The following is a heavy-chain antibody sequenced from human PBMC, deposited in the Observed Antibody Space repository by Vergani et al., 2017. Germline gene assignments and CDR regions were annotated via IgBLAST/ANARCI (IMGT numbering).Heavy chain of an antibody. D-gene: IGHD3-3*01. CDR2: IIPIFGTA. CDR1: GGTFSSYA. CDR3: ARVRRYDFWSGYYIRPTTEDYYYYMDV. Sequence: QVQLVQSGAEVKKPGSSVKVSCKASGGTFSSYAISWVRQAPGQGLEWMGGIIPIFGTANYAQKFQGRVTITADESTSTAYMELSSLRSEDTAVYYCARVRRYDFWSGYYIRPTTEDYYYYMDVWGKGTTVTVSS. J-gene: IGHJ6*03. V-gene: IGHV1-69*01.